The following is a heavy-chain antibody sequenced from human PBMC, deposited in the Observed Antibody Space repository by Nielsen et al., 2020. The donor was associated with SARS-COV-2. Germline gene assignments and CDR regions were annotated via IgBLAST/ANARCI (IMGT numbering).Heavy chain of an antibody. V-gene: IGHV1-2*02. J-gene: IGHJ6*02. CDR3: ARCPYYDFWSGSLPRCGMDV. Sequence: ASVKVSCKASGYTFTGYYMHWVRQAPGQGLEWMGWINPNSGGTNYAQKFQGRVTMTRDTSISTAYMELSRLRSDDTAVYYCARCPYYDFWSGSLPRCGMDVWGQGTTVTVSS. D-gene: IGHD3-3*01. CDR1: GYTFTGYY. CDR2: INPNSGGT.